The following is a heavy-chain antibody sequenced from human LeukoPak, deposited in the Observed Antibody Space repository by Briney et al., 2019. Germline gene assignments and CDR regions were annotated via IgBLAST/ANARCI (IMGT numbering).Heavy chain of an antibody. J-gene: IGHJ5*02. CDR2: VSSDGSID. V-gene: IGHV3-30*03. CDR1: GFTFSNYG. CDR3: AREGMGTTFSAWFEP. Sequence: GGSLRLSCAPSGFTFSNYGMHWVRQAPGKGLEWVAVVSSDGSIDYYADSLRGRFTVSRDNSKNTMFLQFNTLRPEDTAVYYCAREGMGTTFSAWFEPWGQGTLVTVSS. D-gene: IGHD1-7*01.